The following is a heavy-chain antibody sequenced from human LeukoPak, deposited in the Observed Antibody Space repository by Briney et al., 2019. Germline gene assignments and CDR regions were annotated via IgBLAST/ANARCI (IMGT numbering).Heavy chain of an antibody. V-gene: IGHV3-21*01. CDR2: ISSSSSYI. D-gene: IGHD3-3*01. J-gene: IGHJ6*03. CDR3: ARDHSDDFWSGYSYYYYYYYMDV. Sequence: GSLRLSCAASGFTFSSYSMNWVRQAPGKGLEWVSSISSSSSYIYYADSVKGRFTISRDNAKNSLYLQMNSLRAEDTAVYYCARDHSDDFWSGYSYYYYYYYMDVWGKGTTVTVSS. CDR1: GFTFSSYS.